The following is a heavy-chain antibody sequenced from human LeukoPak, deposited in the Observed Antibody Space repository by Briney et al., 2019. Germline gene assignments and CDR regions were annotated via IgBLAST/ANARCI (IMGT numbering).Heavy chain of an antibody. CDR1: GGSFSGYY. Sequence: SETLSLTCAVYGGSFSGYYWSWIRQPPGKGLEWIGEINHSGSINYNPSLKSRVTISVDTSKNQFSLKLSSVTAADTAVYYCARTPTHLYVWYRAYYFDYWGQGTLVTVSS. CDR2: INHSGSI. D-gene: IGHD3-16*01. J-gene: IGHJ4*02. V-gene: IGHV4-34*01. CDR3: ARTPTHLYVWYRAYYFDY.